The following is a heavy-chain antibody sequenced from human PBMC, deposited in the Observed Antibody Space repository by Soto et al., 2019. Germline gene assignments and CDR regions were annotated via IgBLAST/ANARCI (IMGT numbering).Heavy chain of an antibody. J-gene: IGHJ6*02. D-gene: IGHD3-22*01. CDR3: AKDHSSGTTIFYYYYGMEV. CDR1: GFTFSSYA. CDR2: ISGSGGST. V-gene: IGHV3-23*01. Sequence: EVQLLESGGGLVQPGGSLRLSCAASGFTFSSYAMSWVRQAPGKGLEWVSAISGSGGSTYYADSVKGRFTISRDNSKNTMYLQMNSLRAEDTAVYYCAKDHSSGTTIFYYYYGMEVWGQGNTVTVSS.